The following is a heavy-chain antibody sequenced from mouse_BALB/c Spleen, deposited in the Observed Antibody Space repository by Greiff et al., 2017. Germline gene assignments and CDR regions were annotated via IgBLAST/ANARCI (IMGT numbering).Heavy chain of an antibody. V-gene: IGHV5-6-2*01. J-gene: IGHJ2*01. CDR2: INSNGGST. CDR3: ARRGADYFDY. Sequence: EVKLVESGGGLVKLGGSLKLSCAASGFTFSSYYMSWVRQTPEKRLELVAAINSNGGSTYYPDTVKGRFTISRDNAKNTLYLQMSSLKSEDTALYYCARRGADYFDYWGQGTTLTVSS. CDR1: GFTFSSYY.